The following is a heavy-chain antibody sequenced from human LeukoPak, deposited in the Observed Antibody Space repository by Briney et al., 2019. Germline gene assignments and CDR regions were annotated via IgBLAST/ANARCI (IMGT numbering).Heavy chain of an antibody. D-gene: IGHD5-18*01. CDR1: GYSFTSYW. J-gene: IGHJ5*02. CDR3: ARRAGYSYGYNWFDP. Sequence: GESLKISCKGSGYSFTSYWIGWVRELPGKGLEWMVIIFPGDSGTRYSPSFQGQVTISADKSISTAYLQWSSLKASDTAMYYCARRAGYSYGYNWFDPWGQGTLVTVSS. CDR2: IFPGDSGT. V-gene: IGHV5-51*01.